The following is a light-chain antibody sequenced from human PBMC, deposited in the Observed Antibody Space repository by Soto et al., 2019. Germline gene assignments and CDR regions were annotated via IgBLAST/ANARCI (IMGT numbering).Light chain of an antibody. CDR1: HDIKNY. CDR3: PQRSIPPWT. CDR2: VAS. J-gene: IGKJ1*01. Sequence: DVELTHYPSALSASGGDGPTLTFEDSHDIKNYLNLYQQKPGKAPKLLIYVASNLQSGVPARFSGSAAGTDFTLTIISLQPEDAVTYYSPQRSIPPWTFGQGAKVDI. V-gene: IGKV1-39*01.